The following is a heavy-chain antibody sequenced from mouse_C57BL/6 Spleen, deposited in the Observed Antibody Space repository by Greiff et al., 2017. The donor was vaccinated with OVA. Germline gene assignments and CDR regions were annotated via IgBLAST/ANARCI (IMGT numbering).Heavy chain of an antibody. CDR3: ARYYGSSYGYFDV. CDR1: GYTFTSYW. J-gene: IGHJ1*03. V-gene: IGHV1-50*01. CDR2: IDPSDSYT. Sequence: QVQLQQPGAELVKPGASVKLSCKASGYTFTSYWMQWVKQRPGQGLEWIGEIDPSDSYTNYNKKFKGKATLTVDTSSSTAYMQLSSLTSEDSAVYYCARYYGSSYGYFDVWGTGTTVTVSS. D-gene: IGHD1-1*01.